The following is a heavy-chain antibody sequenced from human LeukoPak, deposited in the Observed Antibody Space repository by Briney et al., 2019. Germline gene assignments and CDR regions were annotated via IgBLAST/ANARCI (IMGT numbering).Heavy chain of an antibody. D-gene: IGHD5-24*01. V-gene: IGHV4-59*01. CDR2: IYYSGST. CDR3: ARDDGY. Sequence: GSLRLSCAASGFTFSSYAMSWIRQPPGKGLEWIGYIYYSGSTNYNPSLKSRVTISVDASKNQFSLKLSSVTAADTAVYYCARDDGYWGQGTLVTVSS. J-gene: IGHJ4*02. CDR1: GFTFSSYA.